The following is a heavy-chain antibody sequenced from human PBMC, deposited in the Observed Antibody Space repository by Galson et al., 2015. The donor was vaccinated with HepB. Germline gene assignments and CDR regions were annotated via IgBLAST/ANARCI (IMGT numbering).Heavy chain of an antibody. CDR2: ISSSSSYI. V-gene: IGHV3-21*01. CDR3: ARDSSPVYGSGTSGMDV. CDR1: GFTFSSYS. Sequence: SLRLSCAASGFTFSSYSMNWVRQAPGKGLEWVSSISSSSSYIYYADSVKGRFTISRDNAKNSLYLQMNSLRAEDTAVYYCARDSSPVYGSGTSGMDVWGQGTTVTVSS. D-gene: IGHD3-10*01. J-gene: IGHJ6*02.